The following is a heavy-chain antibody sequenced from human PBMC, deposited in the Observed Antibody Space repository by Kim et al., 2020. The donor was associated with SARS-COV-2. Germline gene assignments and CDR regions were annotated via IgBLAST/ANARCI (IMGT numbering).Heavy chain of an antibody. CDR3: ARVRSQFGEINPYYFDY. CDR2: IYYSGST. CDR1: GGSISSGGYY. J-gene: IGHJ4*02. V-gene: IGHV4-31*03. D-gene: IGHD3-10*01. Sequence: SETLSLTCTVSGGSISSGGYYWSWIRQHPGKGLEWIGYIYYSGSTYYNPSLKSRVTISVDTSKNQFSLKLSSVTAADTAVYYCARVRSQFGEINPYYFDYWGQGTLVTVSS.